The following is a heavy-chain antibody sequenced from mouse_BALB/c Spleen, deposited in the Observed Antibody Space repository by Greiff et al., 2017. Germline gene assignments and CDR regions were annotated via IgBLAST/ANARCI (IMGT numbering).Heavy chain of an antibody. CDR1: GYSITSGYY. CDR2: ISYDGSN. CDR3: ARDSYDYDGYAMDY. Sequence: VQLQQSGPGLVKPSQSLSLTCSVTGYSITSGYYWNWIRQFPGNKLEWMGYISYDGSNNYNPSLKNRISITRDTSKNQFFLKLNSVTTEDTATYYCARDSYDYDGYAMDYWGQGTSVTVSS. J-gene: IGHJ4*01. D-gene: IGHD2-4*01. V-gene: IGHV3-6*02.